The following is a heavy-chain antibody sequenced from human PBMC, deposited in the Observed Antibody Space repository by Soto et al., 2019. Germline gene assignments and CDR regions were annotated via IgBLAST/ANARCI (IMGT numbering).Heavy chain of an antibody. D-gene: IGHD2-15*01. Sequence: PSETLSLTCTVSGGSISSYYWSWIRQPPGKGLEWIGYIYYSGSTNYNPSLKSRVTISVDTSINQFSLKLSSVTAADTAVYYCATLDYCSGGSCYPRSQYYYGMEVWGQGTTVTVSS. CDR2: IYYSGST. J-gene: IGHJ6*02. CDR3: ATLDYCSGGSCYPRSQYYYGMEV. V-gene: IGHV4-59*01. CDR1: GGSISSYY.